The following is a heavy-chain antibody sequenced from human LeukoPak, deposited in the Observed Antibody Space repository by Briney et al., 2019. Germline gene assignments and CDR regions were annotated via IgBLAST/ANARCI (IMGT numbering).Heavy chain of an antibody. V-gene: IGHV1-8*01. CDR1: GYTFTTYD. J-gene: IGHJ4*02. CDR2: MNPDSANT. CDR3: ARGIRNLLYSDH. Sequence: ASVKVSCKASGYTFTTYDITWVRQAPGQGLEWMGWMNPDSANTGCAQKFKGRVTMTRDTSISTAYMELDSLIFEDTAVYYCARGIRNLLYSDHWGQGTLITVSS. D-gene: IGHD1-14*01.